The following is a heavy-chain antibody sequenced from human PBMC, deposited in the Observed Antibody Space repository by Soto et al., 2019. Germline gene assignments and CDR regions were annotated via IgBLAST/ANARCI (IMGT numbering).Heavy chain of an antibody. CDR1: GFTFSSYS. CDR3: ARRLPMDV. J-gene: IGHJ6*04. Sequence: GGSLRLSCAASGFTFSSYSMNWVRQAPGKGLEWVSYISSGSSTIYYADSVKGRFTISRDNAKNSLYLQMNSLRAEDTAVYYCARRLPMDVWGKGTTVTVSS. V-gene: IGHV3-48*01. CDR2: ISSGSSTI.